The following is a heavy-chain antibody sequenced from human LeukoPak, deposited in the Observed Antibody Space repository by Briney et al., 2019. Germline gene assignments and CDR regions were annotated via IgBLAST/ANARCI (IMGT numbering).Heavy chain of an antibody. CDR1: GYTFTGYY. D-gene: IGHD6-13*01. V-gene: IGHV1-69*13. CDR3: ARRVHSSSWSSYFDY. CDR2: IIPIFGTA. Sequence: SVKVSCKASGYTFTGYYMHWVRQAPGQGLEWMGGIIPIFGTANYSQKFQGRVTITADESTSTAYMELSSLRSEDTAVYYCARRVHSSSWSSYFDYWGQETLVTVSS. J-gene: IGHJ4*02.